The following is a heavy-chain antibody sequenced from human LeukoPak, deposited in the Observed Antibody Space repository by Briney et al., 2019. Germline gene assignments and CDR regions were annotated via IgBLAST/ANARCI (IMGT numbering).Heavy chain of an antibody. V-gene: IGHV1-69*13. CDR2: IIPIFGTA. J-gene: IGHJ5*02. Sequence: ASVKVSCKASGYTFTSYYMHWVRQAPGQGLEWMGGIIPIFGTANYAQKFQGRVTITADESTSTAYMELSSLRSEDTAVYYCASGTPRYCSSTSCYDSGFDPWGQGTLVTVSS. CDR1: GYTFTSYY. CDR3: ASGTPRYCSSTSCYDSGFDP. D-gene: IGHD2-2*01.